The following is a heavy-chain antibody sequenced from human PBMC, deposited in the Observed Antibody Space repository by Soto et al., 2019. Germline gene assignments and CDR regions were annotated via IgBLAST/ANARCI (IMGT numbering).Heavy chain of an antibody. D-gene: IGHD3-16*01. Sequence: GGSLRLSCAASGFTFISYGMHWVRQAPGKGLEWVAVISYDGSNKYYADSVKGRFTISRDNSKNTLYLQMNSLRAEDTAVYYCAKSRWGNYYYYYGMDVWGQGTTVTVSS. CDR2: ISYDGSNK. CDR3: AKSRWGNYYYYYGMDV. J-gene: IGHJ6*02. CDR1: GFTFISYG. V-gene: IGHV3-30*18.